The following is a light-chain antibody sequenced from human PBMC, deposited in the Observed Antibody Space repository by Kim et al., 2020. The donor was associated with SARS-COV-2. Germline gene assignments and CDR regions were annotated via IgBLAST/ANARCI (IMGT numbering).Light chain of an antibody. CDR1: QSVSSN. CDR3: QQYNNWPPT. CDR2: GAS. V-gene: IGKV3-15*01. J-gene: IGKJ4*01. Sequence: VSPGERATLSCRASQSVSSNLAWYQQKPGQAPRLLIYGASTRATGIPARFSGSGSVTEFTLTISSLQSEDFAVYYCQQYNNWPPTFGGGTKVEIK.